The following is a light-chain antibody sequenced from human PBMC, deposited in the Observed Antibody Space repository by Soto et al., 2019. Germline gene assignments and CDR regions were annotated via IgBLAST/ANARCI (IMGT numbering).Light chain of an antibody. V-gene: IGKV1-39*01. Sequence: DIQMTQSPSSLSASVGDRVTITCRASQSISTNLNWYQQKPGKAPKLLIYASSSLQTGVPSRFTGSRSGTDFSLTISSLQPEDSATYYCQHRYDTSWTFGQGTKGAIQ. CDR1: QSISTN. CDR3: QHRYDTSWT. CDR2: ASS. J-gene: IGKJ1*01.